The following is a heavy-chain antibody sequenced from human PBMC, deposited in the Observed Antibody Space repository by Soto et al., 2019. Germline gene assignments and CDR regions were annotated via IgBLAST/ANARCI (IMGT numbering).Heavy chain of an antibody. V-gene: IGHV4-4*07. CDR2: IFASGTT. CDR3: AQSSDTYLKWFDP. Sequence: PSETLSLTCSVSGASIKSYYWAWIRQPAGKGLEWIGRIFASGTTNYNPSLRSRVTLSIDTSKNQFSLKLRSVTAADTAMYYCAQSSDTYLKWFDPWGQGTLVTVSS. CDR1: GASIKSYY. J-gene: IGHJ5*02.